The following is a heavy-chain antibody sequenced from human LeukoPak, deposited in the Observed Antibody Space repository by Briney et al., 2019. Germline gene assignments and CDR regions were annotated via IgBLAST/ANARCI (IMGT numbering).Heavy chain of an antibody. V-gene: IGHV3-21*01. Sequence: GGSLRLSCAASGFTFSSYAMSWVRQAPGKGLEWVSSISSSSSYIYYADSVKGRFTISRDNAKNSLYLQMNSLRAEDTAVYYCARDGVVVVVAATKPGYYYGMDVWGKGTTVTVSS. CDR3: ARDGVVVVVAATKPGYYYGMDV. CDR2: ISSSSSYI. D-gene: IGHD2-15*01. CDR1: GFTFSSYA. J-gene: IGHJ6*04.